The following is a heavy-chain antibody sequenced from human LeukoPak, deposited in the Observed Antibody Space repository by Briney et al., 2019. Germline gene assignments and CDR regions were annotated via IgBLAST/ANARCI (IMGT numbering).Heavy chain of an antibody. CDR3: ARGGQRMTTATPGAADWYFDL. Sequence: SQTLSLTCAISGDSVSSNSAAWNWIRQSPSRGLEWLGRTYYRSKWYNDYAVSVKSRITINPDTSKNHFSLQLNSVTPEDTAVYYCARGGQRMTTATPGAADWYFDLWGRGTLVTVSS. CDR2: TYYRSKWYN. D-gene: IGHD4-17*01. J-gene: IGHJ2*01. CDR1: GDSVSSNSAA. V-gene: IGHV6-1*01.